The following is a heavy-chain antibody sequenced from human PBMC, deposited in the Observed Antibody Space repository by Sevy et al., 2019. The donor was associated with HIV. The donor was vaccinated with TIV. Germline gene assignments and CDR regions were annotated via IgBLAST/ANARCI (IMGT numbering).Heavy chain of an antibody. CDR1: GFTFGDYA. J-gene: IGHJ4*02. V-gene: IGHV3-49*04. D-gene: IGHD6-13*01. CDR3: TRDQWQHLVRPDCDY. Sequence: GGSLRLSCTGSGFTFGDYAVSWVRQAPGKGLEWVGFIRSKAYGGTTDYAASVKGRFTISIDDSKSIADLQMKSLKTDDTAVYYCTRDQWQHLVRPDCDYWGQGTLVTVSS. CDR2: IRSKAYGGTT.